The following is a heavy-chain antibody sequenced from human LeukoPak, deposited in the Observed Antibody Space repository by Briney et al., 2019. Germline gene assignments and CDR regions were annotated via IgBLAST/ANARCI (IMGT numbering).Heavy chain of an antibody. CDR3: ARITFSTIVDY. CDR2: IYYSGST. D-gene: IGHD1-20*01. CDR1: GCSISSYY. V-gene: IGHV4-59*01. Sequence: SETLSLTCTVSGCSISSYYWSWIRQPPGKGLEWIGYIYYSGSTNYNPSLKSRVNISVDTSKNQFSLKLSSVTAADTAVYYCARITFSTIVDYWGQGTLVTVCS. J-gene: IGHJ4*02.